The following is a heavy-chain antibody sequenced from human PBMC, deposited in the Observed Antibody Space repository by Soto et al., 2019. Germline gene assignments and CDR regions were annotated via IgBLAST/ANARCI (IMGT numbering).Heavy chain of an antibody. Sequence: QVQLQQWGAGLLKPSETLSLTCAVYGGSFSGYYWSWIRQPPVKGLEWIGEINHSGSTNYNPSLKNRVTISVDTSKNQFALELSSVTAADTAVYYCASLLAWAAVTWGKGTLVTVYS. CDR1: GGSFSGYY. V-gene: IGHV4-34*01. D-gene: IGHD3-3*02. CDR2: INHSGST. J-gene: IGHJ5*02. CDR3: ASLLAWAAVT.